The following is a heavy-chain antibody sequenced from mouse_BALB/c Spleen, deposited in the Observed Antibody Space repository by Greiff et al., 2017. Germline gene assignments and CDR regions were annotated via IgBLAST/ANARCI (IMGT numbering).Heavy chain of an antibody. CDR1: GYTFTDYA. D-gene: IGHD3-1*01. V-gene: IGHV1S137*01. CDR3: SRSPARATRYFDD. CDR2: ISTYYGAA. J-gene: IGHJ2*01. Sequence: QVHVKQSGAELVRPGVSVKISCKGSGYTFTDYAMHWVKQSHAKSLEWIGVISTYYGAASYNQKFKGKATMNVDKSSSTAYMELARLTSEDSAIYYCSRSPARATRYFDDWGQGTTLTVSS.